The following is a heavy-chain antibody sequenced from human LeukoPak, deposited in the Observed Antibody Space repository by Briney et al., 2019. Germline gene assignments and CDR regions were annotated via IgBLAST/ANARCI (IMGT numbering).Heavy chain of an antibody. CDR3: AKGWSVTMVMAAPGD. CDR2: ISANGAKT. J-gene: IGHJ4*02. CDR1: GFTFNSYA. D-gene: IGHD3-10*01. Sequence: GGPLRLSCAASGFTFNSYAMSWVRQAPGKGLEWVSGISANGAKTYYADSVKGRFIISRDNSKNTQSLQMNSLRAEDTALYYCAKGWSVTMVMAAPGDWGQGALVTVSS. V-gene: IGHV3-23*01.